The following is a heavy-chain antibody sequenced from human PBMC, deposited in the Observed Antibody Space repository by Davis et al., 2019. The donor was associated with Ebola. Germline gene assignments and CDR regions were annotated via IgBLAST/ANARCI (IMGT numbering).Heavy chain of an antibody. V-gene: IGHV3-23*01. CDR1: GFTFSNYA. CDR3: AKDFGGPVDS. J-gene: IGHJ4*02. Sequence: PGGSLRLSCAASGFTFSNYAMSWVRQAPGGGLEWVSGISATGADIKYADSVRGRFSISRDDSKNTLYLQMDSLRAEDTAIYYCAKDFGGPVDSWGQGTLVIVSS. D-gene: IGHD3-3*01. CDR2: ISATGADI.